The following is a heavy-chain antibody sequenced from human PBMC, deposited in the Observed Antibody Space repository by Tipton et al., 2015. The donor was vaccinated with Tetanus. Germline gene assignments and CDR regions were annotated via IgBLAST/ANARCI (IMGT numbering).Heavy chain of an antibody. D-gene: IGHD6-13*01. J-gene: IGHJ5*01. CDR1: GFTFSIYA. CDR2: TSYDEGHK. V-gene: IGHV3-30*04. CDR3: ARDLRYSSSWNDS. Sequence: QLVQSGGGVVQPGRSLRLSCAGSGFTFSIYAMYWVRQAPGKGLGWVAFTSYDEGHKYYADSVRGRFTVSRDNSKSTLYLQMNSLRTEDTAVYYCARDLRYSSSWNDSWGQGTLVTVSS.